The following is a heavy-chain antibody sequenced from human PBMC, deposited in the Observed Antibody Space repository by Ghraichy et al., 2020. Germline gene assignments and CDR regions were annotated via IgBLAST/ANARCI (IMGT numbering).Heavy chain of an antibody. V-gene: IGHV1-46*01. Sequence: ASVKVSCKASGYTFTSYYMHWVRQAPGQGLEWMGIINPSGGSTSYAQKFQGRVTMTRDTSTSTVYMELSSLRSEDTAVYYCARDLGQQLVQGKVRDYYYGMDVWGQGTTVTVSS. CDR1: GYTFTSYY. CDR2: INPSGGST. J-gene: IGHJ6*02. D-gene: IGHD6-13*01. CDR3: ARDLGQQLVQGKVRDYYYGMDV.